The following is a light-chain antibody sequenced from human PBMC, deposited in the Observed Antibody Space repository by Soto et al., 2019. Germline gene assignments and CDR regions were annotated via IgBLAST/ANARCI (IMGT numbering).Light chain of an antibody. CDR2: DAS. CDR1: QSISSW. Sequence: DLQTSQSPCTLSASVAERFTISCRASQSISSWLAWDQQKPGKAPKLLIYDASSLESGVPLRFSGSGSGTDFTLTISSLQPDDFATYYCQEYSSYSTFGGGTKVDI. V-gene: IGKV1-5*01. J-gene: IGKJ4*01. CDR3: QEYSSYST.